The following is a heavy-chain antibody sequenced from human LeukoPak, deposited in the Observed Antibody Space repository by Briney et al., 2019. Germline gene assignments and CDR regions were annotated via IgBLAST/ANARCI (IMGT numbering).Heavy chain of an antibody. CDR3: AREYSSSSGRRAFDI. Sequence: SETLSLTCSVSGGSISSYYWNWIRQPPGKGLEWIGYIYYSGSTNYNPSLKSRVTILVDTSKNQFSLRLSSVTAADTAVYYCAREYSSSSGRRAFDIWGQGTMVTVSS. V-gene: IGHV4-59*08. D-gene: IGHD6-6*01. CDR2: IYYSGST. J-gene: IGHJ3*02. CDR1: GGSISSYY.